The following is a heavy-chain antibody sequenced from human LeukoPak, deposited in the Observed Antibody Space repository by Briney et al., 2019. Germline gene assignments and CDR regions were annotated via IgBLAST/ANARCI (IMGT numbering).Heavy chain of an antibody. CDR1: GGSISSSSYY. J-gene: IGHJ5*02. Sequence: SETLSLTCTVSGGSISSSSYYWGWIRQPPGKGLEWIGSIYYSGSTYYNPSLKSRVTISVDTSKNQFSLKLSSVTAADTAVYYCASSSYYYDSSGYYNFDPWGQGTLVTVSS. D-gene: IGHD3-22*01. V-gene: IGHV4-39*07. CDR3: ASSSYYYDSSGYYNFDP. CDR2: IYYSGST.